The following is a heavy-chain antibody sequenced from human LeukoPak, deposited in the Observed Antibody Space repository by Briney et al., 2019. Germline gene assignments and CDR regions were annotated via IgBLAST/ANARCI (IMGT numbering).Heavy chain of an antibody. Sequence: GGSLRLSCAASGFSVSYYFMNWVRQAPGRGLEWVSVIYSGGTTYYRESVQGRFTVSRDNSKNTLYLQMDSLGAEDTAVYYCAKSGYSGYDSETDYWGQGTLVTVSS. V-gene: IGHV3-66*01. CDR1: GFSVSYYF. J-gene: IGHJ4*02. D-gene: IGHD5-12*01. CDR2: IYSGGTT. CDR3: AKSGYSGYDSETDY.